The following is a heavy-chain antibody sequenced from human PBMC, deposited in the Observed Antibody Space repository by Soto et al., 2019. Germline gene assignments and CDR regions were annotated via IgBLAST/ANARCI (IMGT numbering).Heavy chain of an antibody. CDR2: IHPKNSNT. CDR3: AKEYCDSSRCYLPDY. D-gene: IGHD2-2*01. Sequence: ASVKVSCKASGYTFTNFGISWVRQAPGQGLEWMGWIHPKNSNTKDARKFQGKVTMTTDTSTSTAYMELRSLRSDDTAVYYCAKEYCDSSRCYLPDYWGQGALVTVSS. J-gene: IGHJ4*02. CDR1: GYTFTNFG. V-gene: IGHV1-18*01.